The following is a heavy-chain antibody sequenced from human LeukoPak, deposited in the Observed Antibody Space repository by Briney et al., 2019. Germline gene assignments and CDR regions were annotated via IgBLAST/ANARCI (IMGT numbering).Heavy chain of an antibody. CDR1: GFSLSRYA. CDR3: AKCRGSSWSDYFDY. D-gene: IGHD6-13*01. V-gene: IGHV3-23*01. J-gene: IGHJ4*02. Sequence: GGSLRLSCAVAGFSLSRYAMSWVRKAPGKGLEWVSAISDSGGSTYYADSVKGRFTISRDNSRNTLYLQMNALRAEDTAVYYCAKCRGSSWSDYFDYWGQGTLVTVSS. CDR2: ISDSGGST.